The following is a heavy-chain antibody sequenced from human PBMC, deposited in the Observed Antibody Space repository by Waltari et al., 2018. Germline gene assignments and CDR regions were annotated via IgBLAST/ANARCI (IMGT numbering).Heavy chain of an antibody. CDR1: GGSLSSHY. CDR3: ARGRDYDFWSGYYMGGAFDI. D-gene: IGHD3-3*01. Sequence: QVQLQESGPGLVKPSETLSLTCPVSGGSLSSHYWSWIRQPPGKGLEWIGYIYYSGSTNYNPSLKSRVTISVDTSKNQFSLKLSSVTAADTAVYYCARGRDYDFWSGYYMGGAFDIWGQGTMVTVSS. CDR2: IYYSGST. V-gene: IGHV4-59*11. J-gene: IGHJ3*02.